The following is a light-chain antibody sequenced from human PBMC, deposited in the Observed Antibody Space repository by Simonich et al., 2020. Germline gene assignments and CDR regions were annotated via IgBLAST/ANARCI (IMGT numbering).Light chain of an antibody. Sequence: EIVMTQSPATLSVSPGERATLSCRASQSVSSNLAWYQQKPGQAPRLLISGASTRATGIPARFSGSGSGTEFTLTSSSLQPEDFATYYCQQSYSTPYTFGQGTKLEIK. CDR3: QQSYSTPYT. CDR1: QSVSSN. V-gene: IGKV3-15*01. J-gene: IGKJ2*01. CDR2: GAS.